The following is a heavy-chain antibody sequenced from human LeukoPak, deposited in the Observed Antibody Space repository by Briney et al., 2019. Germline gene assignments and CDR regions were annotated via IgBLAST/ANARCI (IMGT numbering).Heavy chain of an antibody. J-gene: IGHJ4*02. D-gene: IGHD1-26*01. V-gene: IGHV1-46*01. Sequence: ASVKVSCKASGYTFTSYYMHWVRQAPGQGLEWMGIINPSGGSTSYAQKFQGRVTMTRDTSTSTVYMELSSLRSEDTAVYYCAKPRIVGATTVYYFDYWGQGTLVTVSS. CDR3: AKPRIVGATTVYYFDY. CDR2: INPSGGST. CDR1: GYTFTSYY.